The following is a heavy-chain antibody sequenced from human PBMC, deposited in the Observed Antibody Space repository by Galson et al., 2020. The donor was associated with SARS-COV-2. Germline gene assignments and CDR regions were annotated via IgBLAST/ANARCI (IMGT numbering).Heavy chain of an antibody. V-gene: IGHV4-34*01. D-gene: IGHD3-10*01. Sequence: SETLSLTCAVYGGSFSGYYWSWIRQPPGKGLEWIGEINHSGSTNYNPSLKSRVTISVDTSKNQFSLKLSSVTAADTAVYYCARATGSWGGGWFDPWGQGTLVTV. J-gene: IGHJ5*02. CDR1: GGSFSGYY. CDR3: ARATGSWGGGWFDP. CDR2: INHSGST.